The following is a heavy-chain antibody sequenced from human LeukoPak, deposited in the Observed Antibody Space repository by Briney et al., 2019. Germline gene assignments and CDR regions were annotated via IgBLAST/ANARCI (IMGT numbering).Heavy chain of an antibody. J-gene: IGHJ4*02. V-gene: IGHV4-39*01. CDR2: IYYSGIT. CDR1: GXSISSSTYH. D-gene: IGHD2-2*01. Sequence: PSETLSLTCTVSGXSISSSTYHWGWIRQPPGKALEWIGTIYYSGITDYNPSLKGRVAISVDTSKNQFSLKVGSVTAADTAVYYCASYRSSYVDYWGQGTLVTVSS. CDR3: ASYRSSYVDY.